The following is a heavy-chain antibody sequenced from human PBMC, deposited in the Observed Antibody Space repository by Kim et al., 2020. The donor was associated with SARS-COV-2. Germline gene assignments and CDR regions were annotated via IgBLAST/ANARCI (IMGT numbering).Heavy chain of an antibody. CDR3: ARGGIAVAGIYY. V-gene: IGHV4-34*01. J-gene: IGHJ4*02. Sequence: NHNPSLKSRVTISVDTSKNQFSLKLSSVTAADTAVYYCARGGIAVAGIYYWGQGTLVTVSS. D-gene: IGHD6-19*01.